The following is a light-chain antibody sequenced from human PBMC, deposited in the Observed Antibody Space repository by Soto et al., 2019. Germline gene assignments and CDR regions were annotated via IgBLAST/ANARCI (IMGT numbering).Light chain of an antibody. CDR2: GAS. CDR3: QQYGSSPLT. Sequence: ESVLTQSPGALSLSPGERATFSCRASQSVSRNYLAWYQQKPGQAPRLLIYGASSRATGIPERFSGSGSGGSGSGTDFTLTISRLDPEDFAVYYCQQYGSSPLTFGGGTKVDIK. V-gene: IGKV3-20*01. CDR1: QSVSRNY. J-gene: IGKJ4*01.